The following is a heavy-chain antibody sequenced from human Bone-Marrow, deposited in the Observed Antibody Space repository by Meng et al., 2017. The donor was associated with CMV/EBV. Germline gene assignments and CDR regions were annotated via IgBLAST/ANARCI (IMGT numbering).Heavy chain of an antibody. V-gene: IGHV1-69*05. Sequence: SVKVSCKTSGGTFSTYAINWVRQAPGQGLEWMGGIIPIFGTANYAQKFQGRVTITTDESTSTAYMELSSLRSEDTAVYYCARGGGPYYYYYGMDVWGQGTTVTVSS. D-gene: IGHD3-16*01. J-gene: IGHJ6*02. CDR3: ARGGGPYYYYYGMDV. CDR1: GGTFSTYA. CDR2: IIPIFGTA.